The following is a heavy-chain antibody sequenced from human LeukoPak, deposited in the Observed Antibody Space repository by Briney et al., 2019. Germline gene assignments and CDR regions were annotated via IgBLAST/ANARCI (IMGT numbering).Heavy chain of an antibody. V-gene: IGHV3-9*01. CDR2: ISWNSGSI. Sequence: GGSLTRYCAASGFTFYDYVMHWVRQAPGKGLEWVSGISWNSGSIGYADSVKGRFTISRDNAKNSLYLQMNSLRAEDTALYYCAKDGAPIIAAAHGFYPWGQGTLVTVSS. CDR3: AKDGAPIIAAAHGFYP. J-gene: IGHJ5*02. D-gene: IGHD6-13*01. CDR1: GFTFYDYV.